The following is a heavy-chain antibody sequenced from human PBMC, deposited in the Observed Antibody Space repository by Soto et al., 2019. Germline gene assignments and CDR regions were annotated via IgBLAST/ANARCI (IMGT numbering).Heavy chain of an antibody. CDR1: GYSLSDFS. CDR3: AGPLERRGYGPDAFDF. V-gene: IGHV1-24*01. J-gene: IGHJ3*01. D-gene: IGHD5-18*01. CDR2: FDPEVGER. Sequence: QVQLTQSGAEVKKPEASVKVSCKLSGYSLSDFSMHWVRQSPGKGLEWMGGFDPEVGERRTAEKFQGRFTMTENTSTDTAYMELRSLTSEDAAIYFCAGPLERRGYGPDAFDFWGQGTMVTVSS.